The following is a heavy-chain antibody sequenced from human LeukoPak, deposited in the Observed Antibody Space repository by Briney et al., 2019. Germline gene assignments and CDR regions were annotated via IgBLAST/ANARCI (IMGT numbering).Heavy chain of an antibody. J-gene: IGHJ4*02. CDR1: GFTFSSYA. CDR2: ISYDGSNK. V-gene: IGHV3-30*04. D-gene: IGHD3-22*01. Sequence: GRSLRLSRAASGFTFSSYAMHWVRQAPGKGLEWVAVISYDGSNKYYADSVKGRFTISRDNSKNTLYLQMNSLRAEDTAVYYCASARTGYYDSSGHYWGQGTLVTVSS. CDR3: ASARTGYYDSSGHY.